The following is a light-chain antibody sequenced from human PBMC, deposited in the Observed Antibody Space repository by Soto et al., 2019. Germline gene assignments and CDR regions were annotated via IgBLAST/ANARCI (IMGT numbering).Light chain of an antibody. CDR2: KAS. CDR3: QHYKTSSPA. J-gene: IGKJ1*01. CDR1: QTISSW. Sequence: DIQMTQSPSTLSASVGDRVTITCRASQTISSWLAWYQQKPGKAPKLLIYKASTLKSGVPSRFSGTGSGTEFTLTISGLQPDDFATYYCQHYKTSSPALGQGTKV. V-gene: IGKV1-5*03.